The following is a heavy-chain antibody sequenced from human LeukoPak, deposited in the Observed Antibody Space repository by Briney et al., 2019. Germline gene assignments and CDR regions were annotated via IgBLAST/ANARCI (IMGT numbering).Heavy chain of an antibody. D-gene: IGHD3-22*01. Sequence: PSETLSLTCTVSGGSISSGDYYWSWIRQPAGKGLEWIGRISSSGSTNFNPSLKSRVTISVDTSKNQFSLKLSSVTAADTAVYFCARGPYSYDSSGAFDIWGQGTMVTVSS. J-gene: IGHJ3*02. CDR3: ARGPYSYDSSGAFDI. CDR2: ISSSGST. V-gene: IGHV4-61*02. CDR1: GGSISSGDYY.